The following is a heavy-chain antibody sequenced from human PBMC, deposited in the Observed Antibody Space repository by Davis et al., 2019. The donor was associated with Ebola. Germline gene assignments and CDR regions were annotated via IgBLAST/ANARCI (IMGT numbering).Heavy chain of an antibody. CDR3: AREVPFCGGDCLDY. V-gene: IGHV3-7*01. D-gene: IGHD2-21*01. CDR2: IKEDGRDI. J-gene: IGHJ4*02. Sequence: GESLKISCTAAGFTFRAYWMSWVRQAPGKGLEWVANIKEDGRDIYYLDSVKGRFTISRDNANNSLYLQMNSLRAEDTAVYYCAREVPFCGGDCLDYWGQGTLVTGYS. CDR1: GFTFRAYW.